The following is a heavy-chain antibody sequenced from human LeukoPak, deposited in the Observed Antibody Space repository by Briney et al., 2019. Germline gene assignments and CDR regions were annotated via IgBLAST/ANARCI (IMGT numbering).Heavy chain of an antibody. CDR3: ARVDTVMAYYFDL. D-gene: IGHD5-18*01. CDR1: GLTVSNNC. J-gene: IGHJ4*02. V-gene: IGHV3-53*04. CDR2: IYSGGTT. Sequence: GRSLTLSCAASGLTVSNNCMTWVRQAPGKGLEWVSTIYSGGTTYYSDSVMGRFTISRHNSRNTLYLQMNSLRAEDTAVYYCARVDTVMAYYFDLWGQGTLVTVSS.